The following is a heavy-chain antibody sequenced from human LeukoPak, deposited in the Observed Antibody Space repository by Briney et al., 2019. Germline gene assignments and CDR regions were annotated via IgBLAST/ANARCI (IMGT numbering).Heavy chain of an antibody. J-gene: IGHJ4*02. CDR3: ARGRDSGRYFDY. CDR1: GFSVSDSD. CDR2: IIESGGST. V-gene: IGHV3-11*04. Sequence: GGSLRLSCAASGFSVSDSDMSWIRQAPGKGLEWISYIIESGGSTYYADSVTGRFTISRDNAKNSLYLQMDSLRDEDTAVYYCARGRDSGRYFDYWGQGTLVTVSS. D-gene: IGHD1-26*01.